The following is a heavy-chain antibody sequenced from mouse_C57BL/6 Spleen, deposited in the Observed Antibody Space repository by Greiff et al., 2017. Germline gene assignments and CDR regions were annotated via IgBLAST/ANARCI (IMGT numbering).Heavy chain of an antibody. J-gene: IGHJ3*01. CDR3: ARGRTGAWFAY. D-gene: IGHD4-1*01. CDR2: INPNNGCT. CDR1: GYTFTDYN. V-gene: IGHV1-18*01. Sequence: EVQVVESGPELVKPGASVKIPCKASGYTFTDYNMDWVKQSHGKSLEWIGDINPNNGCTIYNQKFKGKATLTVDKSSSTAYMELRSLTSEDTAVYYCARGRTGAWFAYWGQGTLVTVSA.